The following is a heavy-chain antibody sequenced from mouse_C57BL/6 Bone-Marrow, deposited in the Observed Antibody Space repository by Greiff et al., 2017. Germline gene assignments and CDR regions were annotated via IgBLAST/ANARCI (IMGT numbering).Heavy chain of an antibody. Sequence: VHLVESGAELAKPGASVKLSCKASGYTFTSYWMHWVKQRPGQGLEWIGYINPGGGYTKYNQKFKDKATLTADKSSSTAYMQLSSLTYEDSAVYYCARGLRRFAYWGQGTLVTVSA. J-gene: IGHJ3*01. CDR1: GYTFTSYW. CDR3: ARGLRRFAY. D-gene: IGHD2-4*01. CDR2: INPGGGYT. V-gene: IGHV1-7*01.